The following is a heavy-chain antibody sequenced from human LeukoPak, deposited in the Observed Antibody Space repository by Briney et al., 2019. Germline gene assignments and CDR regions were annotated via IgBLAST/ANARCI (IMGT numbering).Heavy chain of an antibody. CDR1: GYTFTGYY. Sequence: ASVKVSCKASGYTFTGYYMHWVRQAPGQGLEWMGRINPNSGGTNYAQKFQGRVTMTRDTSISTAYMELSRLRSDDTAVYYCASGPSNNILLRFGESSGGLFDYWGQGTLVTVSS. V-gene: IGHV1-2*06. CDR2: INPNSGGT. J-gene: IGHJ4*02. D-gene: IGHD3-10*01. CDR3: ASGPSNNILLRFGESSGGLFDY.